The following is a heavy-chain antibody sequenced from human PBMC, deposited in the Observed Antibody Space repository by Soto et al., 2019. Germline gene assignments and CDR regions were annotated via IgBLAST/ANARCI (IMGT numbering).Heavy chain of an antibody. CDR3: ARVALELDSYFDL. J-gene: IGHJ2*01. CDR1: GFTFSDHY. D-gene: IGHD1-7*01. V-gene: IGHV3-72*01. CDR2: TRNKANSYTT. Sequence: EVQLVESGGGLVQPGGSLRLSCAASGFTFSDHYMDWVRQAPGKGLEWVGRTRNKANSYTTEYAASVKGRCTISRDDSPNSLYLQMNSLKTQDTAVYYCARVALELDSYFDLWGRGTLVTVSS.